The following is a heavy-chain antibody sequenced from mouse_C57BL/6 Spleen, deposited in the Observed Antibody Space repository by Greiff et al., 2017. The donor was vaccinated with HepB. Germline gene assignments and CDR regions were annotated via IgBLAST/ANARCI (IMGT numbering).Heavy chain of an antibody. Sequence: VKLMESGAELARPGASVKLSCKASGYTFTSYGISWVKQRTGQGLEWIGEIYPRSGNTYYNEKFKGKATLTADKSSSTAYMELRSLTSEDSAVYFCARTPPYYGSSLYAMDYWGQGTSVTVSS. J-gene: IGHJ4*01. D-gene: IGHD1-1*01. CDR1: GYTFTSYG. CDR2: IYPRSGNT. CDR3: ARTPPYYGSSLYAMDY. V-gene: IGHV1-81*01.